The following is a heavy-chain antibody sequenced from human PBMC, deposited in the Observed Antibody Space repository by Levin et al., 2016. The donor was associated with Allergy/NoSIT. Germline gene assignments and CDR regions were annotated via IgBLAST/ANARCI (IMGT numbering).Heavy chain of an antibody. D-gene: IGHD6-13*01. CDR1: GFTFSSYA. J-gene: IGHJ4*02. CDR2: ISYDGSNK. CDR3: ARDHGARIAAAGIFDY. Sequence: GESLKISCAASGFTFSSYAMHWVRQAPGKGLEWVAVISYDGSNKYYADSVKGRFTISRDNSKNTLYLQMNSLRAEDTAVYYCARDHGARIAAAGIFDYWGQGTLVTVSS. V-gene: IGHV3-30-3*01.